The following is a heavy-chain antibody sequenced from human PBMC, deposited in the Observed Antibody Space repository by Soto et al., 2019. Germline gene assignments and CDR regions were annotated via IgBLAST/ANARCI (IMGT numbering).Heavy chain of an antibody. CDR2: IKQDGSEK. V-gene: IGHV3-7*01. J-gene: IGHJ6*03. CDR3: ARGATATLSPFWSGYYQDYYYYMDV. D-gene: IGHD3-3*01. CDR1: GFTFSSYW. Sequence: GGSLRLSCAASGFTFSSYWMSWVRQAPGKGLEWVANIKQDGSEKYYVDSVKGRFTISRDNAKNSLYLQMNSLRAEDTAVYYCARGATATLSPFWSGYYQDYYYYMDVWGKGTTVTVSS.